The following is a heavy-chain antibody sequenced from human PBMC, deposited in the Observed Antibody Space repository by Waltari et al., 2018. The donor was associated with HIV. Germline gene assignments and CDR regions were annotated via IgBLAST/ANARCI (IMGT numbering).Heavy chain of an antibody. D-gene: IGHD2-21*02. J-gene: IGHJ5*02. CDR2: ISYSGGT. CDR1: GDSISSSSYY. CDR3: ERRAVVVTAKGPFDP. V-gene: IGHV4-39*01. Sequence: QLQLQESGPGLGKPSEPLSLTCTVSGDSISSSSYYWGWSRQPPGKGLGWVGSISYSGGTYNNPHLKSRVPISVDTSKNQISLKLSSVTAADTAVDYCERRAVVVTAKGPFDPWGQGTVVTVSS.